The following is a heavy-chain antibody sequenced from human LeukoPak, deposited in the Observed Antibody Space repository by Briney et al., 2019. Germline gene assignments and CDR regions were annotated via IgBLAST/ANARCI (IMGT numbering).Heavy chain of an antibody. CDR2: IKPDSGGT. D-gene: IGHD6-19*01. CDR1: GYTFTSYG. V-gene: IGHV1-2*02. Sequence: GASVKVSCKASGYTFTSYGITWVRQAPGQGLDWMGWIKPDSGGTNYAQKFQGRVTMTRDTSIKTGYMELSRLRSDDTAMYYCARVREYSSGCYFDSWGQGTLVTVSS. CDR3: ARVREYSSGCYFDS. J-gene: IGHJ4*02.